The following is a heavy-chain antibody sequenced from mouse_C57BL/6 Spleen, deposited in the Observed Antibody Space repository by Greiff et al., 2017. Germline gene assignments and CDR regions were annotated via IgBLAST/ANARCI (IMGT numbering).Heavy chain of an antibody. CDR3: ARGDY. Sequence: VKLVESGAELVRPGASVKLSCKASGYTFTDYYINWVKQRPGQGLEWIARIYPGSGNTYYNEKFKGKATLTAEKSSSTAYMQLSSLTSEDSAVYFCARGDYWGQGTTLTVSS. V-gene: IGHV1-76*01. J-gene: IGHJ2*01. CDR1: GYTFTDYY. CDR2: IYPGSGNT.